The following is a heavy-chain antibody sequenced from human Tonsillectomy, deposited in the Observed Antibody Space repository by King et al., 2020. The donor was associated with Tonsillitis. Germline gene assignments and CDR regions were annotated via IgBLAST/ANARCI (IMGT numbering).Heavy chain of an antibody. Sequence: VQLVESGGGVVQPGGSLRLSCEASGFIFKSFGMHWVRQAPGKGLEWVASLSYDGGNKYYAESVKGRFTISRDNSEHTLYLQMNSLRGEDTAIYYCEKEGAGPFDSWGQXTLVTVS. CDR3: EKEGAGPFDS. CDR2: LSYDGGNK. V-gene: IGHV3-30*18. D-gene: IGHD1-14*01. J-gene: IGHJ4*02. CDR1: GFIFKSFG.